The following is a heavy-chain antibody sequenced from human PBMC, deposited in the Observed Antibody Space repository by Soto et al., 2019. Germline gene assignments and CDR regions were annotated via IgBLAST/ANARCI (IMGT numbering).Heavy chain of an antibody. CDR1: GFTFSSYG. V-gene: IGHV3-33*01. CDR3: ARSRIAAAPEY. Sequence: GGSLRLSCAASGFTFSSYGMHWVRQAPGKGLEWVAVIWYDGSNKYYADSVKGRFTISRDNSKNTLYLQMNSLRAEDTAVYYCARSRIAAAPEYWGQGTLVTVSS. J-gene: IGHJ4*02. D-gene: IGHD6-13*01. CDR2: IWYDGSNK.